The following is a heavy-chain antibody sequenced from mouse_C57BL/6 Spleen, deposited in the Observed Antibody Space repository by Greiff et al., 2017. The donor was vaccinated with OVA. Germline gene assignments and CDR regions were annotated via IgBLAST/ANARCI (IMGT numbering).Heavy chain of an antibody. CDR1: GYTFTDYN. CDR2: INPNNGGT. D-gene: IGHD2-5*01. J-gene: IGHJ1*03. V-gene: IGHV1-22*01. CDR3: ARRNYSNYYWYFDV. Sequence: VQLKQSGPELVKPGASVKMSCKASGYTFTDYNMHWVKQSHGKSLEWIGYINPNNGGTSYNQKFKGKATLTVNKSSSTAYMELRSLTSEDSAVYYCARRNYSNYYWYFDVWGTGTTVTVSS.